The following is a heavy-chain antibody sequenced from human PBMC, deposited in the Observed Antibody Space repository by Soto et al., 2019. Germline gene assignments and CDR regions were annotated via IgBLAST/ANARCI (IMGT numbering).Heavy chain of an antibody. J-gene: IGHJ6*02. CDR2: ISSSGSTI. D-gene: IGHD3-3*01. Sequence: GGSLRLSCAASGFTFSDYYMSWIRQAPGKGLEWVSYISSSGSTIYYADSVKGRFTISRDNAKNSLYLQMNSLRAEDTAVYYCARDLRTIFGAVRGAKMGVWGQGTTVTVSS. V-gene: IGHV3-11*01. CDR1: GFTFSDYY. CDR3: ARDLRTIFGAVRGAKMGV.